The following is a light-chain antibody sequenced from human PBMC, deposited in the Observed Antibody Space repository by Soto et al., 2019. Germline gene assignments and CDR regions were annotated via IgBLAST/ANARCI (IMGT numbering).Light chain of an antibody. CDR2: KVS. CDR3: LQATHWPWT. J-gene: IGKJ1*01. CDR1: QSLLYSDGDTY. V-gene: IGKV2-30*01. Sequence: DVVMTQSPLSLSVTLGQLASISCRSTQSLLYSDGDTYLNWYHQRPGQSPRRLMHKVSKRDSGVPDRISGSGSGSDFTLEISRVEVEDVGTYYCLQATHWPWTFGQGTKVDI.